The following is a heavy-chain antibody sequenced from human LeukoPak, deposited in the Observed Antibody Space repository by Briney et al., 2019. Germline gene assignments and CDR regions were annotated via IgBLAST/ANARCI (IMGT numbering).Heavy chain of an antibody. CDR2: INHSGST. CDR1: GGSFSGYY. V-gene: IGHV4-34*01. CDR3: ARGSDITMVRGVPQNWFDP. D-gene: IGHD3-10*01. J-gene: IGHJ5*02. Sequence: PSETLSLTCAVYGGSFSGYYWSWIRQPPGKGLEWIGEINHSGSTNYNPSLKSRVIISVDTSKNQFSLKLSSVTAADTAVYYCARGSDITMVRGVPQNWFDPWGQGTLVTVSS.